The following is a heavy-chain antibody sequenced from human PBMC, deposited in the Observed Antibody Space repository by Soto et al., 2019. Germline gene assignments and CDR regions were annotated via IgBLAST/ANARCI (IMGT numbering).Heavy chain of an antibody. CDR1: GFTFNNYG. D-gene: IGHD1-1*01. CDR3: AKDRPRRTSGYFFDY. V-gene: IGHV3-30*18. Sequence: GGSLRLSCVTSGFTFNNYGMHWVRQAPGKGLEWVALISIDGSNKYYGDSVKGRFTISRGNSKKTLYLQMNSLRGEDTAVYYCAKDRPRRTSGYFFDYWGQGTPVTVSS. CDR2: ISIDGSNK. J-gene: IGHJ4*02.